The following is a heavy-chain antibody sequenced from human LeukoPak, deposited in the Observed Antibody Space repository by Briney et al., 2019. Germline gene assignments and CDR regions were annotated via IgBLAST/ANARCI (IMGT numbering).Heavy chain of an antibody. Sequence: PVGSLTLSCTATGFTIGDYVLNWVRQAPGKGLDWVGFISSKAYGGTTEYAASVKGRFTISRDDSKSIAYLQMNSLKTEDTAVYYCTKVAASSGWYYFDYWGQGTLVTVSS. J-gene: IGHJ4*02. V-gene: IGHV3-49*04. D-gene: IGHD6-19*01. CDR2: ISSKAYGGTT. CDR1: GFTIGDYV. CDR3: TKVAASSGWYYFDY.